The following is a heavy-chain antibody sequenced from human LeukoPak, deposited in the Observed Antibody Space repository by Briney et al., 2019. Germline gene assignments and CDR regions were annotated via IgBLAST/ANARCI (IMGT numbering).Heavy chain of an antibody. CDR1: GYTFTGYY. CDR3: ASTSGPGDYWFDY. CDR2: INPNSGGT. V-gene: IGHV1-2*02. Sequence: ASVKVSCKASGYTFTGYYMHWVRQAPGQGLEWMGWINPNSGGTNYAQKFHGRVTMTRDTSISTAYMELSRLRSDDTAVYYCASTSGPGDYWFDYWGQGTLVTVSS. D-gene: IGHD4-17*01. J-gene: IGHJ4*02.